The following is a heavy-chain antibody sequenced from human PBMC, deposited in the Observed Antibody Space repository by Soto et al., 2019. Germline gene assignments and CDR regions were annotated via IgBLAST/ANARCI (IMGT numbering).Heavy chain of an antibody. CDR2: IRSKAYGGTT. CDR1: GFTFGDYA. D-gene: IGHD6-13*01. J-gene: IGHJ3*02. CDR3: TRAAAGTGEDDAFDI. V-gene: IGHV3-49*03. Sequence: GGSLRLSCTASGFTFGDYAMSWFRQAPGKGLEWVGFIRSKAYGGTTEYAASVKGRFTISRDDSKSIAYLQMNSLKTEDTAVYYCTRAAAGTGEDDAFDIWGQGTMVTVSS.